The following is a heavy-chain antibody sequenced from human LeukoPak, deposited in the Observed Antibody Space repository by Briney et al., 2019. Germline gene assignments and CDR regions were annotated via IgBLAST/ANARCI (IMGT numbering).Heavy chain of an antibody. Sequence: SVKVSCKASGGTFSRYAISWVRQAPGQGLEWMGGVIPIFGTANYAQKFQGKVTITADESTSTAYMELRSLRSEDTAVYYCARGWDYDSGGRPTAYVYWGQGTLVTVSS. V-gene: IGHV1-69*13. D-gene: IGHD3-22*01. CDR1: GGTFSRYA. J-gene: IGHJ4*02. CDR2: VIPIFGTA. CDR3: ARGWDYDSGGRPTAYVY.